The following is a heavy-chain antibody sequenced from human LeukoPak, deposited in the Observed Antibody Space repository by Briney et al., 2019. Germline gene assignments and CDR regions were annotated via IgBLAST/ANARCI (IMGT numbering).Heavy chain of an antibody. J-gene: IGHJ5*02. D-gene: IGHD4-11*01. CDR1: GGSFSGYY. CDR2: INHSGST. V-gene: IGHV4-34*01. CDR3: ARGYYDYSNWFDP. Sequence: SETLSLTCAVYGGSFSGYYWSWIRQPPGKGLEWIGEINHSGSTNYNPSLKSRVTISVDTSKNQFSLKLSSVTAADTAVYYCARGYYDYSNWFDPWGQEPWSPSPQ.